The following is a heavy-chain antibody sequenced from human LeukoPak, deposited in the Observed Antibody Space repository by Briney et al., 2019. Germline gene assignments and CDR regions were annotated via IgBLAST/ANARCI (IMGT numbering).Heavy chain of an antibody. CDR2: IAHHGNNK. J-gene: IGHJ4*02. CDR1: GFTFNNYA. CDR3: AKDGSWSCTD. Sequence: GRSLRLSCAASGFTFNNYAMHWVRQAPGKGLEWVAYIAHHGNNKYYADSVKGRFTISRDNSKGSLYLQMNSLRADDTAVYYCAKDGSWSCTDWGQGTLVRVSS. V-gene: IGHV3-30-3*01. D-gene: IGHD2-8*02.